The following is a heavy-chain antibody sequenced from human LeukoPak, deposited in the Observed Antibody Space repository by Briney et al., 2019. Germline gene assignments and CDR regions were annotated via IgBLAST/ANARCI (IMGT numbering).Heavy chain of an antibody. CDR1: GFTFSNYW. CDR2: IKTDGSEK. Sequence: PGGSLRLSCEGSGFTFSNYWMGWVRQAPGKGLQWVANIKTDGSEKYYVDSVKGRFTISRDNAKNSLYLQMNSLRAEDTAVYYCARGPPGIAANWFDPWGQGTLVTVSS. D-gene: IGHD6-13*01. J-gene: IGHJ5*02. V-gene: IGHV3-7*01. CDR3: ARGPPGIAANWFDP.